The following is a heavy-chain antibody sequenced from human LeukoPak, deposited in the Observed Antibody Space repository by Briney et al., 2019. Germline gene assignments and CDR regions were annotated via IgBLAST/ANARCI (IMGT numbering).Heavy chain of an antibody. CDR2: ISGDGGST. CDR1: GFTFDDYA. Sequence: GGSLRLSCAASGFTFDDYAMHWVRQAPGKGLEWVSLISGDGGSTYYADSVKGRFTISRDNSKNSLYLQMNSLRTEDTALYYCAKLAGYCSSTSCYSLDYWGQGTLVTVSS. D-gene: IGHD2-2*01. V-gene: IGHV3-43*02. J-gene: IGHJ4*02. CDR3: AKLAGYCSSTSCYSLDY.